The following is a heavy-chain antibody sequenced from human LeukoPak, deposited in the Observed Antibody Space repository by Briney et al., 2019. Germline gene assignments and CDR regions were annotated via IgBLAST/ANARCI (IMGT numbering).Heavy chain of an antibody. CDR2: IYYSGST. D-gene: IGHD1-1*01. CDR3: AKSRIRYNWNDATSWFDP. J-gene: IGHJ5*02. Sequence: SETLSLTCTVSGGSISSYYWSWLRQPPGKGLEWIGYIYYSGSTNYNPSLKSRVTISVDTSKNQFSLKLSSVTAADTAVYYCAKSRIRYNWNDATSWFDPWGQGTLVTVSS. V-gene: IGHV4-59*01. CDR1: GGSISSYY.